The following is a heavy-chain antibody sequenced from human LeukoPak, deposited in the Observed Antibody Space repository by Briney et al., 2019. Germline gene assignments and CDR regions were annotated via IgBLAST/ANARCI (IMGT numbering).Heavy chain of an antibody. CDR3: ARGASARQDY. V-gene: IGHV3-9*01. CDR2: ISWNSGSI. Sequence: GRSLRLSCAASGFTFDDYAMHWVRQAPGKGLEWVSGISWNSGSIGYADSVKGRFTISRDNAKNTLYLQMNSLRAEDTAVYYCARGASARQDYWGQGTLVTVSS. J-gene: IGHJ4*02. D-gene: IGHD2-2*01. CDR1: GFTFDDYA.